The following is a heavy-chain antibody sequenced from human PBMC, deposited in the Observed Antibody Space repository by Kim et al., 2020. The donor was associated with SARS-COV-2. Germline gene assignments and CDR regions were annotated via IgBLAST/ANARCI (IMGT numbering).Heavy chain of an antibody. CDR3: LGGYYFDY. CDR2: GNGNG. D-gene: IGHD2-15*01. Sequence: GNGNGIYSQNFQGRVTFTTDTSASTGYMEMSSLRSEDSAVYYCLGGYYFDYWGQGTLVTVSS. V-gene: IGHV1-3*01. J-gene: IGHJ4*02.